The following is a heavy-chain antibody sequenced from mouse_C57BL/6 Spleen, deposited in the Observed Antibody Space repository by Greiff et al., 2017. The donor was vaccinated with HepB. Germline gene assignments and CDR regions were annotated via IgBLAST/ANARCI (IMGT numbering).Heavy chain of an antibody. Sequence: EVKLQESGAELVKPGASVKLSCTASGFNIKDYYMHWVKQRTEQGLEWIGRIDPEDGETKYAPKFQGKATITADTSSNTAYLQLSSLTSEDTAVYYCASSRATPGFAYWGQGTLVTVSA. CDR3: ASSRATPGFAY. D-gene: IGHD6-1*01. V-gene: IGHV14-2*01. CDR1: GFNIKDYY. J-gene: IGHJ3*01. CDR2: IDPEDGET.